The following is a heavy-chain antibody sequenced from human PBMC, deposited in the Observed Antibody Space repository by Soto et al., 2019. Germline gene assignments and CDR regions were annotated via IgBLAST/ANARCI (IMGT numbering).Heavy chain of an antibody. J-gene: IGHJ5*02. V-gene: IGHV4-30-4*01. D-gene: IGHD3-16*01. CDR1: GGSINSGDYY. CDR3: ARVPGGGITMNWFDT. Sequence: SSETLSLTCTVSGGSINSGDYYWSWIRQPPGKGLEWIGFIYYSGSTYYNPSLKGRLTISPDTSKNQFSLRLTSVSAADTAVYYCARVPGGGITMNWFDTWGRGTLVIVSS. CDR2: IYYSGST.